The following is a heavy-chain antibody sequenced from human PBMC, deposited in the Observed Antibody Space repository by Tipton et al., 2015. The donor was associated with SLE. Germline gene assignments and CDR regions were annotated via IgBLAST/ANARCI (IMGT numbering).Heavy chain of an antibody. J-gene: IGHJ4*02. CDR2: INPSGGST. CDR1: GYTFTSYY. V-gene: IGHV1-46*01. CDR3: ARDSTTYAH. Sequence: QSGPEVKKPGASVKVSCKASGYTFTSYYMHWVRQAPGQGLEWMGIINPSGGSTSYAQKFQGRVTITADESTSTAYMELSSLRSEDTAVYYCARDSTTYAHWGQGTLVTVSS. D-gene: IGHD1-1*01.